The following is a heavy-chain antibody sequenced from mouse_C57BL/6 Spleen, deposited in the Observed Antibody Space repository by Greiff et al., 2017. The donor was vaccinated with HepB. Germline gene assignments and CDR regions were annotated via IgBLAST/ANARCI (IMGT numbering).Heavy chain of an antibody. CDR3: AREATMDY. Sequence: QVQLQQSGAELVRPGASVKLSCKASGYTFPDYYINWVEQRPGQGLEWIARIYPGSGNTYYNEKFKGKATLTAEKSSSTAYMQLSSLTSEDSAVYFCAREATMDYWGQGTSVTVSS. CDR1: GYTFPDYY. V-gene: IGHV1-76*01. J-gene: IGHJ4*01. D-gene: IGHD3-2*02. CDR2: IYPGSGNT.